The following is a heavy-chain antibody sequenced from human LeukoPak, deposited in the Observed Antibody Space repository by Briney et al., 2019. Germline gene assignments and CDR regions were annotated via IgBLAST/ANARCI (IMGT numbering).Heavy chain of an antibody. CDR3: SRDTTPCSGGRCYDVHDY. CDR2: IKQGGSEK. V-gene: IGHV3-7*01. CDR1: GFTFSSYW. D-gene: IGHD2-15*01. Sequence: PGGSLRLSCAASGFTFSSYWMTWVRQAPGKGREWVANIKQGGSEKYSVDSVKGRFSISRDNSKNSLYLQVNSLRAEDTAVYYCSRDTTPCSGGRCYDVHDYWGQGTLVTVSS. J-gene: IGHJ4*02.